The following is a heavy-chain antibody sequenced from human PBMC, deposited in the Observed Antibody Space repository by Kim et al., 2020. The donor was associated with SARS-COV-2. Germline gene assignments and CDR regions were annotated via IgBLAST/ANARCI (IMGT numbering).Heavy chain of an antibody. J-gene: IGHJ4*02. CDR3: SRLITDRLAFDY. V-gene: IGHV4-39*01. Sequence: YSNPPLKSRVTISVDTSKNQFSLKLISVTAADTAVYYCSRLITDRLAFDYWGQGTLVTVSS. D-gene: IGHD3-16*01.